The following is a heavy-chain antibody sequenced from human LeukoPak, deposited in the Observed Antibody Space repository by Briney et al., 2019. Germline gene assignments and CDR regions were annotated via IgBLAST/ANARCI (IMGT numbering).Heavy chain of an antibody. V-gene: IGHV4-59*08. D-gene: IGHD6-13*01. CDR2: IYYRGST. Sequence: PSETLSLTCTVSGVSISSYYWRWIRQPPGKGLEWIGYIYYRGSTNYNLSLKTRVTISVDPSKKQFSLKLSSVTAADTAVYYCARHEPSAPGIAAAGTPFDYWGQGTLVTVSS. CDR1: GVSISSYY. CDR3: ARHEPSAPGIAAAGTPFDY. J-gene: IGHJ4*02.